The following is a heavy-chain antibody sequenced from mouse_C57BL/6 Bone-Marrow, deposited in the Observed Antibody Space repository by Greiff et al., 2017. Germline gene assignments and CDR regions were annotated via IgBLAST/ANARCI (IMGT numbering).Heavy chain of an antibody. D-gene: IGHD2-3*01. J-gene: IGHJ2*01. CDR2: ISYSGST. CDR3: ARGGYYVDFDY. Sequence: LMESGPGMVKPSQSLSLTCTVTGYSITSGYDWHWIRHFPGNKLEWMGYISYSGSTNYNPSLKSRISITHDTSKNHFFLKLNAVTTEDTATYYCARGGYYVDFDYWGQGTTLTVSS. V-gene: IGHV3-1*01. CDR1: GYSITSGYD.